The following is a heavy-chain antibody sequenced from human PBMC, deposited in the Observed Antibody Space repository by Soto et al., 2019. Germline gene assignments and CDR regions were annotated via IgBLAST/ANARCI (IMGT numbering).Heavy chain of an antibody. D-gene: IGHD1-26*01. CDR3: AKDRMVGATFQEY. V-gene: IGHV3-23*01. CDR2: ISGSGGST. Sequence: EVQLLESGGGLVQPGGSLRLSCAASGFTFSSYAMSWVRQAPGKGLEGVSAISGSGGSTYYADSVEGRFTISRDNSKNTLYLQMNSLRAEDTAVYYCAKDRMVGATFQEYWGQGTLVTVSS. J-gene: IGHJ4*02. CDR1: GFTFSSYA.